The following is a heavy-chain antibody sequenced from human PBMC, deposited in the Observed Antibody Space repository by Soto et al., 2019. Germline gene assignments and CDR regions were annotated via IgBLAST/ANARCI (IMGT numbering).Heavy chain of an antibody. Sequence: SETLSLTCAVYGGSFSGYYWSWIRQPPGKGLEWIGEINHSGSTNYNPSLKSRVTISVDTSKNQFSLKLSSVTAADTAVYYCARGGFGVVVVPRYFQHWGRGTLVTVSS. CDR1: GGSFSGYY. CDR2: INHSGST. V-gene: IGHV4-34*01. D-gene: IGHD2-15*01. J-gene: IGHJ1*01. CDR3: ARGGFGVVVVPRYFQH.